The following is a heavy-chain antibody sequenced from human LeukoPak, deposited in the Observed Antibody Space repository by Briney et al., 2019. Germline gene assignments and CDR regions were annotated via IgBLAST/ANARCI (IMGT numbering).Heavy chain of an antibody. CDR1: GYSISSGYY. CDR3: ARAVGATFVY. D-gene: IGHD1-26*01. J-gene: IGHJ4*02. Sequence: SETLSLTCAVSGYSISSGYYWGWIRQPPGKGLEWIGSIYHSGSTYYNPSLKSRVTISVDTSKNQFSLKLSSVTAADTAVYYCARAVGATFVYWGQGTLVTVSS. V-gene: IGHV4-38-2*01. CDR2: IYHSGST.